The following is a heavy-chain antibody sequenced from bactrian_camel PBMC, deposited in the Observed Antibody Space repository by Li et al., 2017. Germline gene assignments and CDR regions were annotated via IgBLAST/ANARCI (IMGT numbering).Heavy chain of an antibody. CDR1: GFTHVVCS. V-gene: IGHV3S55*01. CDR3: AAIESGGGNTAVVLLSADSYAY. Sequence: VQLVESGGGSVQAGGSLKLSCAGSGFTHVVCSMGWYRQTPGKERVLVSTMLMNGTTYYEDSVKGRCTIARDNTKNTVYLQMISLESEDTAMYYCAAIESGGGNTAVVLLSADSYAYWGQGTQVTVS. D-gene: IGHD6*01. CDR2: MLMNGTT. J-gene: IGHJ4*01.